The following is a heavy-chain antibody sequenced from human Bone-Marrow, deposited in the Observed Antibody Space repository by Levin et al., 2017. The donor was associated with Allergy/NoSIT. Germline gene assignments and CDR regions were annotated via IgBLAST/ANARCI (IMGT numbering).Heavy chain of an antibody. CDR2: ITKPSRTI. CDR3: VTDESGDEDFEY. CDR1: GFILRTSD. V-gene: IGHV3-48*01. D-gene: IGHD7-27*01. J-gene: IGHJ4*02. Sequence: GGSLRLSCAASGFILRTSDMNWVRQAPGKGLEWISFITKPSRTISYADSVKGRFTVSRDNAKNLLYLDMNSLRADDTAVYYCVTDESGDEDFEYWGQGTLVTVSS.